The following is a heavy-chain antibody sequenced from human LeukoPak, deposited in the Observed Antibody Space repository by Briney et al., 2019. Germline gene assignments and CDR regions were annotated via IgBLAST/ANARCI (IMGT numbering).Heavy chain of an antibody. V-gene: IGHV1-2*02. J-gene: IGHJ4*02. Sequence: GASVKVSCKASGYTFTGYYMHWVRQAPGQGLEWMGWINPNSGGTNYAQKFQGRATMTRDTPISTAYMELSRLRSDDTAVYYCARYSYSYGHLIDYWGQGTLVTVSS. D-gene: IGHD5-18*01. CDR3: ARYSYSYGHLIDY. CDR2: INPNSGGT. CDR1: GYTFTGYY.